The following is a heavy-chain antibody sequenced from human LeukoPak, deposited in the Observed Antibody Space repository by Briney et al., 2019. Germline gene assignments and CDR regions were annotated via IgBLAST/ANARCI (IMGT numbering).Heavy chain of an antibody. CDR1: GYTFTGYY. CDR2: INPNSGGT. D-gene: IGHD4-17*01. Sequence: ASVKVSCKASGYTFTGYYMHWVRQAPGQGLEWMGWINPNSGGTNYAQKFQGRVTMTRDTSISTAYMELSRLRSDDTAVYYCARTGSYGDYVTFDYWGQGTLVTVSS. CDR3: ARTGSYGDYVTFDY. J-gene: IGHJ4*02. V-gene: IGHV1-2*02.